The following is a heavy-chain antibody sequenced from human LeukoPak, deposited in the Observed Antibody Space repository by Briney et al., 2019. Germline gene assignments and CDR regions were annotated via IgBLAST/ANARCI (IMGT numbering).Heavy chain of an antibody. J-gene: IGHJ4*02. Sequence: GGSLKLSCAASGFTFSTYAMSWVRQAPGKGLEWVSLISGVGDTTYYADSVKGRFTISRDNSRNTLYLQMNSLRAEDTAVYYCARVGGAGDYWGQGTLVTVSS. D-gene: IGHD3-16*01. V-gene: IGHV3-23*01. CDR2: ISGVGDTT. CDR3: ARVGGAGDY. CDR1: GFTFSTYA.